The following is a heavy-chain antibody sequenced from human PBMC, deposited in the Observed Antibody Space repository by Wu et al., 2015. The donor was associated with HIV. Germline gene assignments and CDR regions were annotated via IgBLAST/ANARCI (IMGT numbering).Heavy chain of an antibody. V-gene: IGHV1-18*01. D-gene: IGHD3-3*01. CDR3: ARVSTIFGVVTLDDAFDI. CDR2: ISAYNGNT. CDR1: GYTFTSYG. Sequence: QVQLVQSGAEVKKPGASVKVSCKASGYTFTSYGISWVRQAPGQGLEWMGWISAYNGNTNYAQKLQGRATMTTDTSTSTAYMELRSLRSDDTAVYYCARVSTIFGVVTLDDAFDIWGQGTMVTVSS. J-gene: IGHJ3*02.